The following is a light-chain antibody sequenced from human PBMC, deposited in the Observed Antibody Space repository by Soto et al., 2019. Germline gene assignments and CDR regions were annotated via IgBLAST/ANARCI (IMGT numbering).Light chain of an antibody. J-gene: IGKJ1*01. CDR3: QQCEGNSPWT. CDR2: KAS. V-gene: IGKV1-5*03. Sequence: DVQMTQSPSTLSASIGDRVTITCRASQSIDQWLAWFQQKPGKAPKVLIYKASTLQSGVPSRFSASGSGTEFTLPSSSLQPDDFATYYCQQCEGNSPWTGGHGTKVEV. CDR1: QSIDQW.